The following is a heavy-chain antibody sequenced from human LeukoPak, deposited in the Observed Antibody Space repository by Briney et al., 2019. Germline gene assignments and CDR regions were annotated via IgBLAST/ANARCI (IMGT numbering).Heavy chain of an antibody. CDR1: GDTFSSYA. CDR2: IIPIFGTA. Sequence: SVKVSCKASGDTFSSYAISWVRQAPGQGLEWMGRIIPIFGTANYAQKFQGRVTITTDESTSTAYMELSSLRSEDTAVYYCARAGGSDAFDIWGQGTMVTVSS. J-gene: IGHJ3*02. V-gene: IGHV1-69*05. D-gene: IGHD2-15*01. CDR3: ARAGGSDAFDI.